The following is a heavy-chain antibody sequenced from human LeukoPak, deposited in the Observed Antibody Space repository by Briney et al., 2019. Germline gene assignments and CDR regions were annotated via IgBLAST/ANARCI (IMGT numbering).Heavy chain of an antibody. J-gene: IGHJ4*02. CDR2: INNDGSWT. CDR1: GNYW. V-gene: IGHV3-74*01. CDR3: VSFYETY. D-gene: IGHD2/OR15-2a*01. Sequence: GGSLRLSCAASGNYWMHWVRQVPGKGLVWVSHINNDGSWTSYADSVKGRFTISKDNAKNTVYLQMNSLRAEDTAVYYCVSFYETYWGRGTLVTVSS.